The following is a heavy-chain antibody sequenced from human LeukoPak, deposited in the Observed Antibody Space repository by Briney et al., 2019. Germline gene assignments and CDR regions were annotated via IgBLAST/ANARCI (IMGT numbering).Heavy chain of an antibody. CDR2: FNPNSGGP. J-gene: IGHJ5*02. CDR3: ARVLAVRRCRWFDP. V-gene: IGHV1-2*02. Sequence: ASVKVSCKASGYTFTGYYMHWVRKAPGQGLEWMGWFNPNSGGPNYAQKFQGRVTMTRDTSISTAYMELSRLRSDDTAVYYCARVLAVRRCRWFDPWGQGTLVTVSS. D-gene: IGHD2-8*01. CDR1: GYTFTGYY.